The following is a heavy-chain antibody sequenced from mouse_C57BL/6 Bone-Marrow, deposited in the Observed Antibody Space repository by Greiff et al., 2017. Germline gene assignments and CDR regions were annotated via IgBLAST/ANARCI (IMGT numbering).Heavy chain of an antibody. CDR1: GYSFTDYN. V-gene: IGHV1-39*01. CDR3: ARSEGWSAWIAY. D-gene: IGHD2-3*01. Sequence: LVESGPELVKPGASVKISCKASGYSFTDYNMNWVKQSNGKSLEWIGVINPNYGTTSYNQKFKGKATLTVDKSSSTAYMQLNSLTSEDSAVYDCARSEGWSAWIAYWGQGTLVTVSA. CDR2: INPNYGTT. J-gene: IGHJ3*01.